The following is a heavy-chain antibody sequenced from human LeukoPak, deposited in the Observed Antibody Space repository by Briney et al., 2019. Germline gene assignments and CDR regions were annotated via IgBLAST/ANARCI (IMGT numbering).Heavy chain of an antibody. V-gene: IGHV3-23*01. D-gene: IGHD6-19*01. J-gene: IGHJ4*02. CDR3: AKTTAGNSSGRYPGWPVDY. CDR2: VSGSGGIT. Sequence: GGSLRLSCAASGFTFNSYAMTWVRQAPGKGLEWVSHVSGSGGITYYADSVKGRFTISRDNSKNTLYLQMNSLRAEDAAVYYCAKTTAGNSSGRYPGWPVDYWGQGTLVTVSS. CDR1: GFTFNSYA.